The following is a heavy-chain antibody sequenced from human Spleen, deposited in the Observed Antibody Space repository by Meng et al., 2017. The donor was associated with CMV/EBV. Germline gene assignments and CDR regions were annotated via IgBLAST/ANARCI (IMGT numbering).Heavy chain of an antibody. CDR2: ISYDGSNK. V-gene: IGHV3-30-3*01. J-gene: IGHJ4*02. Sequence: QLVEFGGGVVQPGRSLRLSCAASGFTFSSYAMHWVRQAPGKGLEWVAVISYDGSNKYYADSVKGRFTISRDNSKNTLYLQMNSLRAEDTAVYYCARYKGIAYWGQGTLVTVSS. CDR3: ARYKGIAY. D-gene: IGHD1-14*01. CDR1: GFTFSSYA.